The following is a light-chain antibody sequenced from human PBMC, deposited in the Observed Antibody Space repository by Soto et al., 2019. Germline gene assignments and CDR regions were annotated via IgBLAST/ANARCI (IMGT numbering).Light chain of an antibody. CDR2: DAS. CDR3: QQRSNWPSIT. Sequence: EIVLTQSPGTLSLSPGERATLSCRASQSVSSSYLVWYQQKPGQAPRLLIYDASKRATGIPARFSGSGSGTDFTLTISNLEPEDFAVYYCQQRSNWPSITFGQGTRLEIK. V-gene: IGKV3-11*01. J-gene: IGKJ5*01. CDR1: QSVSSSY.